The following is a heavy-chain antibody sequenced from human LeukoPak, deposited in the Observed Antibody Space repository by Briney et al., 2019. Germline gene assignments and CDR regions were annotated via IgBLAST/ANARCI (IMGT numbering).Heavy chain of an antibody. CDR1: GFTVSRYW. D-gene: IGHD3-22*01. CDR3: ARDLTGPYDH. V-gene: IGHV3-74*01. J-gene: IGHJ4*02. Sequence: GGSLRLSCAASGFTVSRYWMHWVRQAPGKGLVWVARINVEGNYIDYAESVKGRFAISRDSAMNTLYLQMNSVRAEDTAVYSCARDLTGPYDHWGQGTLVTVSS. CDR2: INVEGNYI.